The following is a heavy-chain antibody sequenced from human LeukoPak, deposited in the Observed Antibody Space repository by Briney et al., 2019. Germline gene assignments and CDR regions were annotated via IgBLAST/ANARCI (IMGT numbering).Heavy chain of an antibody. J-gene: IGHJ4*02. CDR3: VRANDNDDSSGYSYDY. D-gene: IGHD3-22*01. Sequence: GGSLRLSCAASGFTFSSYWMHWVRQVPGKGLVWASRINTDGTTTDYADSVKGRFTISRDNAKSTLSLQMNRLRAEDTALYYCVRANDNDDSSGYSYDYWGQGTLVTVSS. CDR1: GFTFSSYW. V-gene: IGHV3-74*01. CDR2: INTDGTTT.